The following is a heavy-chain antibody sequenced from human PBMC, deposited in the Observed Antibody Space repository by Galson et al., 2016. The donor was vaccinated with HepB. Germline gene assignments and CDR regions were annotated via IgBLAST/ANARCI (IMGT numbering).Heavy chain of an antibody. Sequence: SLRLSCAASGFSFSSYSMNWVRQAPGKGLEWVAHLHPNGGDKSYVDSVKGRFIISRDNAESLLYLQMNSLRAEDTAVYYCARDGGYFKFDHWGQGILVTVSS. J-gene: IGHJ4*02. V-gene: IGHV3-7*01. CDR1: GFSFSSYS. D-gene: IGHD5-12*01. CDR3: ARDGGYFKFDH. CDR2: LHPNGGDK.